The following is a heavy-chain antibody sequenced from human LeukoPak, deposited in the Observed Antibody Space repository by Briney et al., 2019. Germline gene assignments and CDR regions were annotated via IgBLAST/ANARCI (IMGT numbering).Heavy chain of an antibody. Sequence: GGSLRLSCAASEFTFSSYSMNWVRQAPGKGLEWVSSISSSSSYIYYADSVKGRFTISRDNSKNTLYLQMNSLRAEDTAVYYCAKYQSNGSWKVTAQYFDYWGQGTLVTVSS. J-gene: IGHJ4*02. D-gene: IGHD6-13*01. CDR3: AKYQSNGSWKVTAQYFDY. CDR2: ISSSSSYI. CDR1: EFTFSSYS. V-gene: IGHV3-21*04.